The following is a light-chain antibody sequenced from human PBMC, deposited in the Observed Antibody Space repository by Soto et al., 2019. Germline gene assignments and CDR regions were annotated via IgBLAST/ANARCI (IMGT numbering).Light chain of an antibody. Sequence: EIVLTQSPGTLSLSPGERATLSCRASKRVTTSYLAWYQQRPGQAPRLLIYGTASRATGIPDRFSGSGSGRDFTLTITGLEPEDFAVYYCQQYETSLITFGQGTRLEIK. V-gene: IGKV3-20*01. J-gene: IGKJ5*01. CDR1: KRVTTSY. CDR2: GTA. CDR3: QQYETSLIT.